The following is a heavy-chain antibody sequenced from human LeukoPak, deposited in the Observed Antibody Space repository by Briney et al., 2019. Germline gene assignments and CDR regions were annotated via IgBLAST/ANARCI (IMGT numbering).Heavy chain of an antibody. CDR1: GGPFSGYY. CDR3: ARGPRRLDP. J-gene: IGHJ5*02. Sequence: SETLSLTCTVYGGPFSGYYWSWIRQPPGKGLEWIGEINHSGSTNYNPSLKSRVTISVDTSKNQFSLKLSSVTAADTAVYYCARGPRRLDPWGQGTLVTVSS. CDR2: INHSGST. V-gene: IGHV4-34*01.